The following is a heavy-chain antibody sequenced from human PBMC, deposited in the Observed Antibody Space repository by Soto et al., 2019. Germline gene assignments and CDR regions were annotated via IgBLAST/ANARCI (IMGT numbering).Heavy chain of an antibody. CDR2: INHSGST. D-gene: IGHD3-16*01. CDR1: GGSFSGYY. V-gene: IGHV4-34*01. Sequence: SETLSLTCAVYGGSFSGYYWSWIRQPPGKGLEWIGEINHSGSTNYNPSLKSRVTISVDTSKNQFSLKLSSVTAADTAVYYCARVSYTTFRAFDIWGQGTMVTVSS. J-gene: IGHJ3*02. CDR3: ARVSYTTFRAFDI.